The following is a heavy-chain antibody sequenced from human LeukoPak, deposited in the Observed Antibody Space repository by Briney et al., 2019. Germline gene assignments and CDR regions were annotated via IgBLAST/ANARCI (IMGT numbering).Heavy chain of an antibody. D-gene: IGHD5-24*01. Sequence: PGGSLRLSCAASGFTFDDYAMHWVRQTPGKGLEWVSGISWNSGSIVYADSVKGRFTISRDNAKNSLYLQMNSLRAEDTALYYCAKDLGTDGNNFVYYFDYWGQGTLVTVSS. CDR3: AKDLGTDGNNFVYYFDY. V-gene: IGHV3-9*01. J-gene: IGHJ4*02. CDR1: GFTFDDYA. CDR2: ISWNSGSI.